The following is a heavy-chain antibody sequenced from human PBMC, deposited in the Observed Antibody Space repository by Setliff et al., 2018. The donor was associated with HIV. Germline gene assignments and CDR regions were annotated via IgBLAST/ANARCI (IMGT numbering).Heavy chain of an antibody. CDR3: ARAGMGALRSLFDY. Sequence: SETLSLTCTVSGGSIRTGAYYWGWIRQPPGKGLEWIGSIYYDGRTFYKPSLKSRVTISIDTSKNQFSLRLHSVTAADTAIYYCARAGMGALRSLFDYWGQGTLVTVSS. CDR2: IYYDGRT. CDR1: GGSIRTGAYY. V-gene: IGHV4-39*07. D-gene: IGHD1-26*01. J-gene: IGHJ4*02.